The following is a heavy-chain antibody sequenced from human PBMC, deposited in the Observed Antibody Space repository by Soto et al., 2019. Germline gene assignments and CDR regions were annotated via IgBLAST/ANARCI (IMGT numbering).Heavy chain of an antibody. CDR3: ARVDGSCYYFRHGC. J-gene: IGHJ4*02. V-gene: IGHV4-31*03. CDR2: IYYSGSS. D-gene: IGHD2-15*01. CDR1: CGSISSGSYH. Sequence: SETLSLTCTVSCGSISSGSYHWSWIRQHPGKGLEWIGNIYYSGSSYYNPSLKSRATISIDTSKDQFSLRLGSVTAADTAVYYCARVDGSCYYFRHGCWGRGNLVTV.